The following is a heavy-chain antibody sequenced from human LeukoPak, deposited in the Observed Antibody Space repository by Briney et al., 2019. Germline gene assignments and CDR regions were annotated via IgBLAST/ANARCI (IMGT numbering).Heavy chain of an antibody. CDR2: INSDGSTT. V-gene: IGHV3-74*01. J-gene: IGHJ4*02. CDR3: GRGGAAAVFDY. CDR1: GFSLSSYW. D-gene: IGHD6-13*01. Sequence: PGGSLRLSCAASGFSLSSYWMHWVRQAPGKGLVWVPRINSDGSTTTYADSVKGRFTISRDNARNTLYLQMSSLRAEDTAVYYCGRGGAAAVFDYWGQGTLVTVSS.